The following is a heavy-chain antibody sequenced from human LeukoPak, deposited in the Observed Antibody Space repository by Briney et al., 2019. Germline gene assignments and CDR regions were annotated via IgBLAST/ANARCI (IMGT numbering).Heavy chain of an antibody. Sequence: SETLSLTCAVYGGSFSGYYWSWIRQPPGKGLEWIGEINHSGSTNYNPSLKSRVTISVDTSKNQFSLKPSSVTAADTAVYYCARGSIVVVPAAIRFRYYYYGMDVWGQGTTVTVSS. CDR1: GGSFSGYY. CDR2: INHSGST. D-gene: IGHD2-2*02. J-gene: IGHJ6*02. V-gene: IGHV4-34*01. CDR3: ARGSIVVVPAAIRFRYYYYGMDV.